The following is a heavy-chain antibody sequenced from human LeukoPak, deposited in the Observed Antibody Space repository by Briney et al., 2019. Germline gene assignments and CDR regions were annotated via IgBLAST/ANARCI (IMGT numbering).Heavy chain of an antibody. D-gene: IGHD3-22*01. Sequence: ASVKVSCKASGYTFTGYYMHWVRQAPGQGLEWMGIINPSGGSTSYAQKFQGRVTMTRDMSTSTVYMELSSLRSEDTAVYYCARTDYDSSGYYYGDAFDIWGQGTMVTVSS. CDR1: GYTFTGYY. CDR3: ARTDYDSSGYYYGDAFDI. V-gene: IGHV1-46*01. J-gene: IGHJ3*02. CDR2: INPSGGST.